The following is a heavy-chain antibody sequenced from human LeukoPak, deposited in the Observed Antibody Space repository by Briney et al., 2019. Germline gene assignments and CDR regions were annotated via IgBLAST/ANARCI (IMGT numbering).Heavy chain of an antibody. CDR3: AKAMVRGGYYYYMDV. CDR2: IYIDGSST. J-gene: IGHJ6*03. V-gene: IGHV3-74*01. D-gene: IGHD3-10*01. CDR1: GFTFSTYW. Sequence: GGSLRLSCAASGFTFSTYWMHWVRQAPGKGLVWVSRIYIDGSSTNYADSVKGRFTISRDNAKNTLYLQMDSLRAEDTAVYYCAKAMVRGGYYYYMDVWGKGTTVTVSS.